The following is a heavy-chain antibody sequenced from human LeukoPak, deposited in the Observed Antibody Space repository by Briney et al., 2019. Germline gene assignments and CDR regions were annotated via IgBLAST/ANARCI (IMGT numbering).Heavy chain of an antibody. Sequence: SSETLSLTCTVSGGSISSYYWSWIRQPPGKGLEWIGYIYYSGSTNYNPSLKSRVTISVDTSKNQFSLKLSSVTAADTAVYYCVRRAYSSLYLWFDPWGQGTLVTVSS. V-gene: IGHV4-59*12. D-gene: IGHD6-13*01. CDR3: VRRAYSSLYLWFDP. J-gene: IGHJ5*02. CDR2: IYYSGST. CDR1: GGSISSYY.